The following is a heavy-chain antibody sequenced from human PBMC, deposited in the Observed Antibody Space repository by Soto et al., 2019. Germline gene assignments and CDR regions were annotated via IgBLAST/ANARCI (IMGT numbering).Heavy chain of an antibody. J-gene: IGHJ6*04. V-gene: IGHV4-4*02. D-gene: IGHD2-15*01. CDR2: IYHGGST. CDR3: ARGTRYCSGGTCYRDLDV. CDR1: SGSISSTNW. Sequence: QVQLQESGPGLVKPSGTLSLTCAVSSGSISSTNWWRWVRQPPGKGLEWIGEIYHGGSTNYNPSLKSRVTVSVDKSKNYFYLELGSVTAADRAVYYCARGTRYCSGGTCYRDLDVWGKGTTVSVSS.